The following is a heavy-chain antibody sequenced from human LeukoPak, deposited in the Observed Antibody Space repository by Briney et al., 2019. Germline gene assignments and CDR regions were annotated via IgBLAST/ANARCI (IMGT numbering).Heavy chain of an antibody. J-gene: IGHJ4*02. D-gene: IGHD6-6*01. CDR1: GYAFTGYY. CDR2: INPNSGAT. V-gene: IGHV1-2*06. Sequence: ASVKVSCKASGYAFTGYYMHWVRQAPGQGLEWMGRINPNSGATNYAQKFQGRVTMTRDTSISTAYMELSRLRSDDTAVYYCARVWQLVSPTPMGYWGQGTLVTVSS. CDR3: ARVWQLVSPTPMGY.